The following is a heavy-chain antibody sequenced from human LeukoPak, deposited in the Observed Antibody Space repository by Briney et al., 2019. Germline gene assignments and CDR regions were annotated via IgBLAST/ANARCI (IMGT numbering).Heavy chain of an antibody. J-gene: IGHJ4*02. CDR3: AHTLYYYGSGSFPFDY. D-gene: IGHD3-10*01. CDR1: GFTFSSYA. V-gene: IGHV3-23*01. Sequence: PGGSLRLSCAAPGFTFSSYAMSWVRQAPGKGLEWVSAISGSGGSTYYADSVKGRFTISRDNSKNTLYLQMNSLRAEDTAVYYCAHTLYYYGSGSFPFDYWGQGTLVTVSS. CDR2: ISGSGGST.